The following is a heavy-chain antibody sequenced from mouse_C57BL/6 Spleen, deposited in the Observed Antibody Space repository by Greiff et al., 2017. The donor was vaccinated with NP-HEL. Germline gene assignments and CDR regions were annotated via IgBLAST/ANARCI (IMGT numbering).Heavy chain of an antibody. CDR2: INPNNGGT. CDR3: AKCYYSNYWDAMDY. J-gene: IGHJ4*01. D-gene: IGHD2-5*01. CDR1: GYTFTDYY. Sequence: VQLQQSGPELVKPGASVKISCKASGYTFTDYYMNWVKQSHGKSLEWIGDINPNNGGTSYNQKFKGKATLTVDKSSSTAYMELRSLTSEDSAVYYCAKCYYSNYWDAMDYWGQGTSVTVSS. V-gene: IGHV1-26*01.